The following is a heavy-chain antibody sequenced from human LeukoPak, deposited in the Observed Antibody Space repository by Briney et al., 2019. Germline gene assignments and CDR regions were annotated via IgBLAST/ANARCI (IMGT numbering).Heavy chain of an antibody. J-gene: IGHJ4*02. D-gene: IGHD6-19*01. CDR1: GFTFSSYA. CDR3: AKGPSGRGWYYFDY. CDR2: ISGSGGST. V-gene: IGHV3-23*01. Sequence: GGSLRLSCAAPGFTFSSYAMSWVRQAPGKGLEWVSAISGSGGSTYYADSVKGRFTISRDNSKNTLYLQMNSLRAEDTAVYYCAKGPSGRGWYYFDYWGQGTLVTVSS.